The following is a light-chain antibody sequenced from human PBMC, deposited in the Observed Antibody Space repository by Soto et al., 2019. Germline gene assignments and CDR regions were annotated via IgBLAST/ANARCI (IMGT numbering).Light chain of an antibody. V-gene: IGKV1-9*01. Sequence: IHLTHSPSFLSASVGDIVTITCRASQGISSHLAWYQQKPGKAPKLLIYDASTLQSEAPSRFSGSGSGTEFTLTISSLQPEDFATYYCLQDYNYPHTFGPGTKVDIK. J-gene: IGKJ3*01. CDR3: LQDYNYPHT. CDR1: QGISSH. CDR2: DAS.